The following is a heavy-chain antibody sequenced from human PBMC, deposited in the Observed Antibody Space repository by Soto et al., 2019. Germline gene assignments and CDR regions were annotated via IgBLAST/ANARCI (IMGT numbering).Heavy chain of an antibody. CDR2: FYYSGNT. CDR3: ARMYNSGFYRPEGDYFFYGMDV. CDR1: GDSISDYY. J-gene: IGHJ6*02. V-gene: IGHV4-4*07. D-gene: IGHD6-19*01. Sequence: SETLSLTCTVSGDSISDYYWSWIRQPAGKGLEWIGRFYYSGNTKSNPSLKSRVTMSADASKNQFSLSLRSVTAADSAIYYCARMYNSGFYRPEGDYFFYGMDVWGQGTTVTVSS.